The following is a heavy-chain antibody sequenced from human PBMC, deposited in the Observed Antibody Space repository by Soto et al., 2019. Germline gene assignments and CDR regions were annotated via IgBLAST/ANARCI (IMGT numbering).Heavy chain of an antibody. CDR3: AKDPSYSSSWYGAFDI. V-gene: IGHV3-23*01. D-gene: IGHD6-13*01. J-gene: IGHJ3*02. CDR2: ISGSGGST. CDR1: GFTFSSYA. Sequence: GGSLRLSCAASGFTFSSYAMSWVRQAPGKGLEWVSAISGSGGSTYYADSVKGRFTISRDNSKNTLYLQMNSLRAEDTVVYYCAKDPSYSSSWYGAFDIWGQGTMVTVSS.